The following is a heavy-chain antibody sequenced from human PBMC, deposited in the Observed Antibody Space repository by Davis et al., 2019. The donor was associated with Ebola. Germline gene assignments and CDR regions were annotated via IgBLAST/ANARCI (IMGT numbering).Heavy chain of an antibody. D-gene: IGHD2-8*01. CDR1: GFTFSSYS. V-gene: IGHV3-48*01. CDR3: AKTPRGLMVYASYYFDY. J-gene: IGHJ4*02. Sequence: PGGSLRLSCAASGFTFSSYSMNWVRQAPGKGLEWVSYISSSSSTIYYADSVKGRFTISRDNAKNSLYLQMNSLRAEDTAVYYCAKTPRGLMVYASYYFDYWGQGTLVTVPS. CDR2: ISSSSSTI.